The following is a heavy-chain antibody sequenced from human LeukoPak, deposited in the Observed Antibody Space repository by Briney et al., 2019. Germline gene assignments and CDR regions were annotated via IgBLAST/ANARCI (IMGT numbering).Heavy chain of an antibody. J-gene: IGHJ6*02. CDR2: IYYSGST. D-gene: IGHD3-9*01. CDR3: ARVNYDILTGLPYGMDV. V-gene: IGHV4-39*01. Sequence: SETLSLTCTVSGGSISSSSYYWVWIRQPPGKGLEWIGSIYYSGSTYYNPSLKSRVTISVDTSKNQFSLKLSSVTAADTAVYYCARVNYDILTGLPYGMDVWGQGTTVTVSS. CDR1: GGSISSSSYY.